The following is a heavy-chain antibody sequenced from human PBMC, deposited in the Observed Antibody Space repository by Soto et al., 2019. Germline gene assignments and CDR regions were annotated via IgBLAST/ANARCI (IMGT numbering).Heavy chain of an antibody. CDR1: GFTFSSYA. CDR2: ISYDGSNK. J-gene: IGHJ4*02. Sequence: GGSLRLSCAASGFTFSSYAMHWVRQAPGKGLEWVAVISYDGSNKYYADSVKGRFTISRDNSKNTLYLQVNSLRAEDTAVYYCAREIERLLGYWGQGTLVTVSS. CDR3: AREIERLLGY. D-gene: IGHD3-3*01. V-gene: IGHV3-30-3*01.